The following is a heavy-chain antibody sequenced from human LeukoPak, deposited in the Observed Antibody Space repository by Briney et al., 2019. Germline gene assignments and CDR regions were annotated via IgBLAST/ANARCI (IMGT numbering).Heavy chain of an antibody. CDR1: RFTFSSYA. CDR2: ISGGGAGT. J-gene: IGHJ6*02. V-gene: IGHV3-23*01. D-gene: IGHD6-6*01. CDR3: ARDVRVAARLFGYYYGMDV. Sequence: GGSLRLSCAASRFTFSSYAMSWVRQAPGKGLEWVSAISGGGAGTYYADSVKGRFTISRDNAKNSLYLQMNSLRAEDTAVYYCARDVRVAARLFGYYYGMDVWGQGTTVTVSS.